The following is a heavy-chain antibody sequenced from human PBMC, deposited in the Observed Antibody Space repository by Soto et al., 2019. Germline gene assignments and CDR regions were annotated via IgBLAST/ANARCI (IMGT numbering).Heavy chain of an antibody. V-gene: IGHV3-30*18. Sequence: PGGSLRLSCAASGFTFSSYGMHWVRQAPGKGLEWVAVISYDGSNKYYADSVKGRFTISRDNSKNTLYLQMNSLRAEDTAVYYCAKDLFYYDSSGSPFDYWGQGTLVTVSS. J-gene: IGHJ4*02. CDR3: AKDLFYYDSSGSPFDY. CDR1: GFTFSSYG. D-gene: IGHD3-22*01. CDR2: ISYDGSNK.